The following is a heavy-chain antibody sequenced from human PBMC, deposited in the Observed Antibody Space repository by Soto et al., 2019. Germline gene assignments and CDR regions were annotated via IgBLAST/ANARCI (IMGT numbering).Heavy chain of an antibody. CDR2: IIPIFGTA. J-gene: IGHJ6*03. CDR3: ARVPRPGDYRSHYYYMDV. CDR1: GGTFSSYA. V-gene: IGHV1-69*13. D-gene: IGHD4-17*01. Sequence: ASVKVSCKASGGTFSSYAISWVRQAPGQGLEWMGGIIPIFGTANYAQKFQGRVTITADESTSTAYMELSSLRSEDTAVYYCARVPRPGDYRSHYYYMDVWGKGTTVTVSS.